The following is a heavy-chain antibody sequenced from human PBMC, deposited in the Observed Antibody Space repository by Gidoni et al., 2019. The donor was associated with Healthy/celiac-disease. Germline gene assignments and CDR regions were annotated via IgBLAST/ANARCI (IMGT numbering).Heavy chain of an antibody. Sequence: EVQLLESGGGLVPPGGSLRLSCAASGFTFSSYDMSWFRQAPGKGLEWVSAISGSGGSTYYADSVKGRFTISRDNSKNTLYLQMNSLRAEDTAVYYCAKDRYGDYLEPTDYYYYGMDVWGQGTTVTVSS. CDR2: ISGSGGST. CDR1: GFTFSSYD. CDR3: AKDRYGDYLEPTDYYYYGMDV. V-gene: IGHV3-23*01. J-gene: IGHJ6*02. D-gene: IGHD4-17*01.